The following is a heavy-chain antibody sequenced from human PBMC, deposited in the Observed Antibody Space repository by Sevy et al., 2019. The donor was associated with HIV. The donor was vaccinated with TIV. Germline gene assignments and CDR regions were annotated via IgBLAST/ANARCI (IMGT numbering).Heavy chain of an antibody. V-gene: IGHV3-33*05. CDR1: RFTFSNYG. Sequence: GGSLRLSCAVSRFTFSNYGMHWDRQAPGKGLEWVALISYDGSNKHYADSVKGRFTISRDNVKNTLFLDMNSLRAEDTAIYYCAKDAGTYYLTYYFDFWGQGTLVTVSS. D-gene: IGHD1-26*01. CDR3: AKDAGTYYLTYYFDF. CDR2: ISYDGSNK. J-gene: IGHJ4*02.